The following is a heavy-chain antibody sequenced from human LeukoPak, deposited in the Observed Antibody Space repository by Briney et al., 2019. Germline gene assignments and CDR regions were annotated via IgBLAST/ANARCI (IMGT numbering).Heavy chain of an antibody. D-gene: IGHD5-24*01. CDR3: VRHISTNTGYFDS. CDR2: VYYDGTS. Sequence: SETLSLTCTVSGDSINSHSYYWGWVRPPPGKGLEWIGSVYYDGTSYSNPPLKSRVAVFVDTSRDQFSLDLSFVTAADTALYYCVRHISTNTGYFDSCGQGTLVSVSS. CDR1: GDSINSHSYY. V-gene: IGHV4-39*01. J-gene: IGHJ4*02.